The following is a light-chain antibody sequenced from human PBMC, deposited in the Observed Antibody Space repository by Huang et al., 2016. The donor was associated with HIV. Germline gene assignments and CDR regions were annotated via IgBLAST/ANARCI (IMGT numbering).Light chain of an antibody. Sequence: EIVMTQSPATLSVSPGERVTLSCRASQTVSSNLAWYQQQPGQAPRLLIYGASARATGIPARFSGSGSGTEFTLTVSSLQSEDFAVYYCQQYNNWPQTFGQGTKLEIK. CDR3: QQYNNWPQT. CDR2: GAS. CDR1: QTVSSN. V-gene: IGKV3-15*01. J-gene: IGKJ2*01.